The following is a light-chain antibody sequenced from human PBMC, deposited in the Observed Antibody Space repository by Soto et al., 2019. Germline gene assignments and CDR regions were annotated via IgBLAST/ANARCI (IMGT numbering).Light chain of an antibody. V-gene: IGKV3-20*01. CDR3: QQYGSSPRVT. CDR2: GAS. J-gene: IGKJ4*01. Sequence: EIVLTQSPGTLSLSPGERATLSCSASQSVSSSYLAWYLQKPGQAPRLLIYGASSRATGIPDRFSGSGSGTDFTLTISRLEPEDFAVYYCQQYGSSPRVTFGGGTTVEIK. CDR1: QSVSSSY.